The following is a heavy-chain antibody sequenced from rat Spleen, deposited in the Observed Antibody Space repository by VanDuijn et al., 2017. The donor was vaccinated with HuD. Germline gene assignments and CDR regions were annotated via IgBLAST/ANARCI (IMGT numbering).Heavy chain of an antibody. V-gene: IGHV5S23*01. Sequence: EVKLVESGGGLVQPGNSLKLSCVASGFTFRNSALAWVRQAPTKGLEWVASITDSGDSTYYRDSVKGRFTISRDNAKNTLYLQMDSLRSEDTATYYCTTGVYWGQGVMVTVSS. D-gene: IGHD4-3*01. CDR2: ITDSGDST. J-gene: IGHJ2*01. CDR1: GFTFRNSA. CDR3: TTGVY.